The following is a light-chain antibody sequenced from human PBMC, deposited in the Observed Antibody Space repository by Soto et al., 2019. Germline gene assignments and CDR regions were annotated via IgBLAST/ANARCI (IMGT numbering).Light chain of an antibody. CDR3: QHRRVLPVS. V-gene: IGKV3-11*01. J-gene: IGKJ5*01. CDR2: GAS. Sequence: ESGMTQSPATTSVSPVSRATLSFRASQSVSSNLAWYQQKPGQAPRLLIYGASIRATGIPARFSGSGSGTDFTLTITSLEPEDFAVYYCQHRRVLPVSFGQGTRLEIK. CDR1: QSVSSN.